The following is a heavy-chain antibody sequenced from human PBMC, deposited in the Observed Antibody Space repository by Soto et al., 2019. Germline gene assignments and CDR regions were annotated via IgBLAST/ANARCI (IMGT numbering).Heavy chain of an antibody. J-gene: IGHJ4*02. CDR1: GFTFSRYA. CDR2: IGGSGSDT. V-gene: IGHV3-23*01. Sequence: EVQLLESGGPLVQPGESLRLSCAASGFTFSRYAMNWVRQARGKGLEWVSVIGGSGSDTFYADSVNGRFTISRDNSKKILYLQMNSLRAEDTAIYYCAKGRVGGPTTPPADYWCQGTMVTVAS. D-gene: IGHD1-26*01. CDR3: AKGRVGGPTTPPADY.